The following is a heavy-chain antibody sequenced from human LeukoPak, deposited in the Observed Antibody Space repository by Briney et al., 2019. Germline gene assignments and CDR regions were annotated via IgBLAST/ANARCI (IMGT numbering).Heavy chain of an antibody. V-gene: IGHV3-53*01. Sequence: GRSLRLSCAASGFSLSSIYMSWVRQAPGKGLEWVSFIYSNGNTYYADSVKGRFTISRDSSKNTLFLQMNSLRAEDTAVYYCARDPLGYSTTWSLGYWGQGTLVTVSS. D-gene: IGHD6-13*01. CDR1: GFSLSSIY. CDR2: IYSNGNT. CDR3: ARDPLGYSTTWSLGY. J-gene: IGHJ4*02.